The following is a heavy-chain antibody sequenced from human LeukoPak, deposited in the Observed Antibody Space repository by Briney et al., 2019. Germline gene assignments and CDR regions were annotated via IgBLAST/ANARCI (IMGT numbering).Heavy chain of an antibody. CDR3: VSFYETY. V-gene: IGHV3-74*01. D-gene: IGHD2/OR15-2a*01. CDR1: GNYW. Sequence: GGSLRLSCAASGNYWMHWVRQAPGKGLVWVSHINSDGSWTSYADSVKGRFTISIDNAKNTVYLQMNSLRAEDTAVYYCVSFYETYWGRGTLVTVSS. J-gene: IGHJ4*02. CDR2: INSDGSWT.